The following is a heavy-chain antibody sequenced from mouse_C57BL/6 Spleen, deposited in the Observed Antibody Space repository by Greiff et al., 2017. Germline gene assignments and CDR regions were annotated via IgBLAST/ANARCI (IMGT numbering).Heavy chain of an antibody. CDR1: GYSITSGYY. Sequence: EVKLQESGPGLVKPSQSLSLTCSVTGYSITSGYYWNWIRQFPGNKLEWMGYISYDGSNNYNPSLKNRISITRDTSKNQFFLKLNSVTTEDTATYYCAREGHCYGSSHYYAMDYWGQVASVTVS. CDR3: AREGHCYGSSHYYAMDY. V-gene: IGHV3-6*01. CDR2: ISYDGSN. J-gene: IGHJ4*01. D-gene: IGHD1-1*01.